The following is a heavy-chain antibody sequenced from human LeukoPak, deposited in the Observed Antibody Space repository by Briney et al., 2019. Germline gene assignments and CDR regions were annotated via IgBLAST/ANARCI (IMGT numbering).Heavy chain of an antibody. CDR2: ISGSGGST. D-gene: IGHD6-13*01. V-gene: IGHV3-23*01. CDR1: GFTFSSYA. CDR3: AKDLAAEGTGPFDC. J-gene: IGHJ4*02. Sequence: PGGSLRLSCAASGFTFSSYAMSWVRQAPGKGLEWVSAISGSGGSTYYADSVKGRFTISRDNSKKTLSLQMNSMRAEDRAVYYCAKDLAAEGTGPFDCWGQGTLVTVSS.